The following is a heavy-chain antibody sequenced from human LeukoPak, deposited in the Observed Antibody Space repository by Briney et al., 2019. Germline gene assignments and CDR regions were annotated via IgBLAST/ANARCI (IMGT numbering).Heavy chain of an antibody. Sequence: GGSLRLSCAASGLTFTNFEMNRVRQAPGKGLEWVSYISYSGSTTSYADSVKGRFTISRDNAKNSLYLQMNSLRAEDTAVYYCARAGPPAFDPWGQGTLVTVSS. CDR3: ARAGPPAFDP. V-gene: IGHV3-48*03. J-gene: IGHJ5*02. CDR2: ISYSGSTT. CDR1: GLTFTNFE.